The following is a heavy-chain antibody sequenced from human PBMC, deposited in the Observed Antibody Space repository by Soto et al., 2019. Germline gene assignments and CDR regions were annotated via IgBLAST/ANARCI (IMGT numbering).Heavy chain of an antibody. CDR1: GFTFSSYA. J-gene: IGHJ6*02. CDR2: ISGSGGST. D-gene: IGHD1-7*01. Sequence: PGGSLRLSCAASGFTFSSYAMSWVRQAPGKGLEWVSAISGSGGSTYYADSVKGRFTISRDNSKNTLYLQMNSLRAEDTAVYYCAKDLGYNWNLKPYYYYGMDVWGQGTTVTVSS. CDR3: AKDLGYNWNLKPYYYYGMDV. V-gene: IGHV3-23*01.